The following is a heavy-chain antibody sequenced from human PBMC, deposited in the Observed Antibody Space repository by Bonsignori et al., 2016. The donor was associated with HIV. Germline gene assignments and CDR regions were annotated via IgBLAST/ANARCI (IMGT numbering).Heavy chain of an antibody. V-gene: IGHV1-8*01. CDR2: MNPNSGHT. CDR3: ARVGDSDWFLDL. J-gene: IGHJ2*01. D-gene: IGHD6-13*01. Sequence: WVRQAPGQGLEWMGRMNPNSGHTGYAPRFQGRVTMTRDTSISTAYMELSTLRSEDTAVYYCARVGDSDWFLDLWGRGTLVTVSS.